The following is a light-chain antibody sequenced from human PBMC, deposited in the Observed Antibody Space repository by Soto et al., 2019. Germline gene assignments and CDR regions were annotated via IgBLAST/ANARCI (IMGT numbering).Light chain of an antibody. CDR2: DAS. Sequence: DIKMTQSPSALSASVGDRVTITCRASQSISNWFAWYQQKPGKAPKLLIYDASSLESGVPSRFSGSGSGTEFTLTISSLQPDDFATYYCQQYNSYPWTFGQGTKVDIK. V-gene: IGKV1-5*01. CDR1: QSISNW. CDR3: QQYNSYPWT. J-gene: IGKJ1*01.